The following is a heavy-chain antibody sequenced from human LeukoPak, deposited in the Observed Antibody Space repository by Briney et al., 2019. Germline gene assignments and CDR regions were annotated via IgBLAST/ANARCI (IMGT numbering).Heavy chain of an antibody. J-gene: IGHJ5*02. CDR3: AREIGTGAFDP. D-gene: IGHD1-14*01. CDR2: IKQDGSEK. CDR1: GFTFSSYW. V-gene: IGHV3-7*01. Sequence: PGGSLRLSCAASGFTFSSYWMSWVRQAPGKGLEWVANIKQDGSEKYYVDSVKGRFTISRDNAKNSLYLQMNSLRAEDTAVYYRAREIGTGAFDPWGQGTLVTVSS.